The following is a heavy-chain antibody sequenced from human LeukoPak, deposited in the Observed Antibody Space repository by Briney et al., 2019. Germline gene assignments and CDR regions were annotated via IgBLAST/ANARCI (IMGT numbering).Heavy chain of an antibody. CDR1: GGSISSYY. Sequence: SETLSLTCTVSGGSISSYYWSWIRQPAGKGLEWIGRIYTSGSTNYNPSLKSRVTMSVDTSKNQFSLKLSSVTAADTAVYYCARGSLGATVPTFDYWGQGTLVTVSS. CDR2: IYTSGST. J-gene: IGHJ4*02. V-gene: IGHV4-4*07. D-gene: IGHD1-26*01. CDR3: ARGSLGATVPTFDY.